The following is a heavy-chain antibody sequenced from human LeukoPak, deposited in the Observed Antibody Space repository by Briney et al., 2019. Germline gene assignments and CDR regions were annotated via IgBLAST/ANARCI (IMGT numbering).Heavy chain of an antibody. CDR2: IYSGGST. Sequence: GGSLRLXCAASGFTDSSNYMSWVRQAPGKGLESVSVIYSGGSTYYADSVKGRFTISRDNSKNTLYLQMNSLRAEDTAVYYCARGEEGATAYWGQGTLVTVSS. V-gene: IGHV3-66*02. CDR1: GFTDSSNY. J-gene: IGHJ4*02. CDR3: ARGEEGATAY. D-gene: IGHD1-26*01.